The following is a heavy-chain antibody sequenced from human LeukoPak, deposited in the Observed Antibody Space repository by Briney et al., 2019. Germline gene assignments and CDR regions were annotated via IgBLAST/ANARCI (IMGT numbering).Heavy chain of an antibody. CDR1: GDSVSSNSAA. V-gene: IGHV6-1*01. CDR2: TYYRSKWYN. J-gene: IGHJ5*02. D-gene: IGHD6-13*01. CDR3: ARAYSSSSFPWFDP. Sequence: SQTLSLTCAISGDSVSSNSAAWNWIRQSPSRGLEWLGRTYYRSKWYNDYAVSVKSRITINQDTSKNRFSLQLNSVTPEDTAVYYCARAYSSSSFPWFDPWGQGTLVTVSS.